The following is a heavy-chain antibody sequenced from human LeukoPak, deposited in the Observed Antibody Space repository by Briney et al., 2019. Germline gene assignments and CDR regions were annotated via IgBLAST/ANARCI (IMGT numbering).Heavy chain of an antibody. D-gene: IGHD1-26*01. J-gene: IGHJ4*02. CDR2: INPNSGGT. CDR3: ARVSSGSYALY. CDR1: GYTFTGYY. Sequence: GASVKVSCKASGYTFTGYYMHWVRQAPGQGLEWMGWINPNSGGTNYAQKFQGRVTMTRDTSTSTVYMELSSLRSEDTAVYYCARVSSGSYALYWGQGTLVTVSS. V-gene: IGHV1-2*02.